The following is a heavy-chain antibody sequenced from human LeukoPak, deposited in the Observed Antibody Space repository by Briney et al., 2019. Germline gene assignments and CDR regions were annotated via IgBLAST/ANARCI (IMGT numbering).Heavy chain of an antibody. V-gene: IGHV4-39*01. J-gene: IGHJ2*01. CDR3: GRGFTMILVFIHAGYFDL. Sequence: PSETLSLTCTVSGGSISSSSYYWGWIRQPPGKGLEWIGSIYYTRSTYYNPSLKSRVTISVDTSKNQFSLKLTSVTAADTAVYYCGRGFTMILVFIHAGYFDLGARGPLVTVSS. D-gene: IGHD3-22*01. CDR1: GGSISSSSYY. CDR2: IYYTRST.